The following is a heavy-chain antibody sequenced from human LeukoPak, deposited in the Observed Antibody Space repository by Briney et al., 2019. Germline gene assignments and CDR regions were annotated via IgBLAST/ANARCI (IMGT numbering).Heavy chain of an antibody. V-gene: IGHV3-23*01. Sequence: GGSLRLSCAASGFTFSSYAMSWVRQAPGKGLEWVSAISGSGGSTYYADSVKGRFTISRDNSKNTLYLQMNSLRAEDTAVYYCARITVVRGVSGWFDPWGQGTLVTVSS. CDR1: GFTFSSYA. J-gene: IGHJ5*02. CDR2: ISGSGGST. D-gene: IGHD3-10*01. CDR3: ARITVVRGVSGWFDP.